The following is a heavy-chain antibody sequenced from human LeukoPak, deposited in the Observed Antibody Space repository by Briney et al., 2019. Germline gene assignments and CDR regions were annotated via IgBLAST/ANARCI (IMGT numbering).Heavy chain of an antibody. J-gene: IGHJ3*02. V-gene: IGHV4-39*02. CDR2: IYYNGST. CDR3: ARAPPPLRLGELSLIAFDI. Sequence: SETLSLTCTVSGGSISSSSYYGGWIRQPPGRGLEWIGSIYYNGSTYYNPSLKGRVTISVHTSTNHFSLKPRSLHAADTAVYYCARAPPPLRLGELSLIAFDIWGQGTMVTVPS. CDR1: GGSISSSSYY. D-gene: IGHD3-16*02.